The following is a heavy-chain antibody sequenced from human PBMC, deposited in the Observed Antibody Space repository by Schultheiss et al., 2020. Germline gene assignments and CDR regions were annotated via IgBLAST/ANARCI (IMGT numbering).Heavy chain of an antibody. V-gene: IGHV3-21*01. D-gene: IGHD6-13*01. CDR3: ARAEERSTSWYDYSY. J-gene: IGHJ4*02. CDR2: ISSSSSYI. Sequence: GESLKISCAASGFTFSSYEMNWVRQAPGKGLEWVSSISSSSSYIYYADSVRGRFTISRDNAKNSLYLQINSLRGEDMAVYYCARAEERSTSWYDYSYWGQGTLVNVSS. CDR1: GFTFSSYE.